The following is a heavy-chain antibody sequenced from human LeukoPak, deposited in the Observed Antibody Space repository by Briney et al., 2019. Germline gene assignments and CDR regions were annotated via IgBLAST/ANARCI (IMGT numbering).Heavy chain of an antibody. D-gene: IGHD4-11*01. CDR2: ISSDGSST. Sequence: GGSLRLSCAASGFTFRNHWMHWVRQTPGKGLVWVSRISSDGSSTTYADSVKGRFTISRDSAKNTLYLQMNNLRAEDTAMYYCARDQRVTSRPDIDYWGQGTLVIVSS. CDR1: GFTFRNHW. J-gene: IGHJ4*02. V-gene: IGHV3-74*03. CDR3: ARDQRVTSRPDIDY.